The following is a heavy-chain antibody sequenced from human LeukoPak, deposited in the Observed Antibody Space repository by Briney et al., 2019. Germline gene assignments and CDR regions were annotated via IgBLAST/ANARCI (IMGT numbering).Heavy chain of an antibody. CDR2: IYYSGST. CDR1: GGSISSSSYY. Sequence: PSETLSLTCTVSGGSISSSSYYWGWIRQPPGKGLEWIGGIYYSGSTYYNPSLKSRVTISVDTSKNQFSLKLSSVTAADTAVYYCARHGRCSSTSCYVINWYFDLWGRGTLVTVSS. CDR3: ARHGRCSSTSCYVINWYFDL. D-gene: IGHD2-2*01. J-gene: IGHJ2*01. V-gene: IGHV4-39*01.